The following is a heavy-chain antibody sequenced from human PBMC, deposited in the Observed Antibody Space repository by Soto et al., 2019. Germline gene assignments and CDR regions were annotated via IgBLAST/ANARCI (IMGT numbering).Heavy chain of an antibody. V-gene: IGHV3-48*03. CDR1: GFSFSDYE. D-gene: IGHD6-19*01. CDR3: ARDRAVGGY. J-gene: IGHJ4*02. CDR2: ISSGGSTI. Sequence: EVQLVESGGGLAQPGGSLRLSCVASGFSFSDYEMNWVRQAPGKGLEWVAYISSGGSTIHYADSVRGRFTVSRDNARNSTYLQMNTLSVEDTALYSCARDRAVGGYWGQGTLVTVSS.